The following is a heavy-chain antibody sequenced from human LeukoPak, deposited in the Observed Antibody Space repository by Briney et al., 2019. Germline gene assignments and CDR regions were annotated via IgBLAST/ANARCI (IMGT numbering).Heavy chain of an antibody. Sequence: ASVKVSCKASGYTFTGYYMHWVRQAPGQGLERMGWINPNSGGTNYAQKFQGRVTMTRDTSISTAYMELSRLRSDDTAVYYCARVGSRRYLEGYFDYWGQGTLVTVSS. V-gene: IGHV1-2*02. CDR1: GYTFTGYY. CDR2: INPNSGGT. J-gene: IGHJ4*02. CDR3: ARVGSRRYLEGYFDY. D-gene: IGHD3-10*01.